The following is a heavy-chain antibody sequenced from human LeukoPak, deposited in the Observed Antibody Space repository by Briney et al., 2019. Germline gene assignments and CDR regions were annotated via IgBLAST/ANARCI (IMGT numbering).Heavy chain of an antibody. V-gene: IGHV4-39*01. CDR1: GGSISSYH. Sequence: PSETLSLTCTVSGGSISSYHWIWIRQPPGKGLEWIGSIYYSGSTYYNPSLKSRVTISVDTSKNQFSLKLSSVTAADTAVYYCARNRGSFPLDYWGQGTLVTVSS. CDR3: ARNRGSFPLDY. CDR2: IYYSGST. J-gene: IGHJ4*02. D-gene: IGHD1-26*01.